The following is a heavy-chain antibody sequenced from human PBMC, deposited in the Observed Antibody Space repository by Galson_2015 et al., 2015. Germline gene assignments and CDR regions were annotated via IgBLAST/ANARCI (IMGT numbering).Heavy chain of an antibody. CDR1: EFTFSSYY. CDR3: ARQISDYDFWNGYYPTNFDY. CDR2: ISSTTTYI. J-gene: IGHJ4*02. D-gene: IGHD3-3*01. Sequence: SLRLSCAASEFTFSSYYMSWVRQAPGKGLEWVSSISSTTTYIYYADSVKGRFTISRDNAKNSLYLQMNSLGAEDTAVYYCARQISDYDFWNGYYPTNFDYWGQGTLVTVSS. V-gene: IGHV3-21*01.